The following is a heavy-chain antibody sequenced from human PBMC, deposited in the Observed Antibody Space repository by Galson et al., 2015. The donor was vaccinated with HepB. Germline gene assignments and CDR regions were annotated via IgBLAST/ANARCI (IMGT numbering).Heavy chain of an antibody. CDR3: ARDVFLYYYDSSGYYPGYFDY. J-gene: IGHJ4*02. D-gene: IGHD3-22*01. CDR1: GFTFSSYS. V-gene: IGHV3-21*01. Sequence: SLRLSCAASGFTFSSYSMNWVRQAPGKGLEWVSSISSSSSYIYYADSVKGRYTIFRDNAKNSLYLQMNSLRAEDTAVYYCARDVFLYYYDSSGYYPGYFDYWGQGTLVTVSS. CDR2: ISSSSSYI.